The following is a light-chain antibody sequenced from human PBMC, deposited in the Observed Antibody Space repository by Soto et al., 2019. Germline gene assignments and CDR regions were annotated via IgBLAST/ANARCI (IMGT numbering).Light chain of an antibody. CDR3: TSYTSGSLYV. CDR1: SSDFGAYNY. Sequence: QSVRTQPASVSVSPGQSITISCTGTSSDFGAYNYVSWYQQYPGKVPKLLIYNVSNRPSGVSNRFSGSKSGNTASLTISGLQAEDEADYFCTSYTSGSLYVFGTGTKVTVL. J-gene: IGLJ1*01. CDR2: NVS. V-gene: IGLV2-14*01.